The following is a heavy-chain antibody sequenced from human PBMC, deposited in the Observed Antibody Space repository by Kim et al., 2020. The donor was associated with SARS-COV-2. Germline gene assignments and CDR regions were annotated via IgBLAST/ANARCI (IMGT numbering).Heavy chain of an antibody. CDR1: GFTFSSYA. D-gene: IGHD3-9*01. Sequence: GGSLRLSCAASGFTFSSYAMSWVRQAPGKGLEWVSAISGSGGSTYYADSVKGRFTISRDNSKNTLYLQMNSLRAEDTAVYYCAKGGYFDWLFSWFDPWGQGTLVTVSS. V-gene: IGHV3-23*01. J-gene: IGHJ5*02. CDR2: ISGSGGST. CDR3: AKGGYFDWLFSWFDP.